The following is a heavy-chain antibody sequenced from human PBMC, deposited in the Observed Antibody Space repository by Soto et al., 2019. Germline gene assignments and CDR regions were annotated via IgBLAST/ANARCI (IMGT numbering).Heavy chain of an antibody. Sequence: QVHLVESGGGVVQPGRSLRLSCAASGFTFNDYPMHWIRQAPGKGLEWVAVIAYDGSIKLYADSVKGRFTISRDSSDNTLYLQMNSLRPEDTAVYYCARDMFRGAPDYLDFWGQGTLVTVSS. D-gene: IGHD1-26*01. CDR1: GFTFNDYP. V-gene: IGHV3-30-3*01. CDR2: IAYDGSIK. CDR3: ARDMFRGAPDYLDF. J-gene: IGHJ4*02.